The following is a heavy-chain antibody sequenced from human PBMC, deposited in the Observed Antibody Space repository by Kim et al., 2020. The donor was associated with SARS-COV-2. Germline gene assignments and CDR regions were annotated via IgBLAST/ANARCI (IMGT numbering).Heavy chain of an antibody. J-gene: IGHJ5*02. Sequence: SETLSLTCTVSGGSISSGGYYWSWIRQHPGKGLEWIGYIYYSGSTYYNPSLKSRVTISVDTSKNQFSLKLSSVTAADTAVYYCARASSSGYYKGGWFDPWGQGTLVTVSS. V-gene: IGHV4-31*03. CDR3: ARASSSGYYKGGWFDP. D-gene: IGHD3-22*01. CDR2: IYYSGST. CDR1: GGSISSGGYY.